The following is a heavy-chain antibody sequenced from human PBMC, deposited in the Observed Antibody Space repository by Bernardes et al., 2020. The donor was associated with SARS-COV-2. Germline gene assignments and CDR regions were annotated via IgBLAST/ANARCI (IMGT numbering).Heavy chain of an antibody. D-gene: IGHD2-15*01. J-gene: IGHJ1*01. CDR3: ARDSGLRYCSGGSCYSGAEYFQH. CDR1: GFTFSSYW. V-gene: IGHV3-7*01. CDR2: IKQDGSEK. Sequence: GGSLRLSCAASGFTFSSYWMSWVRQAPGKGLEWVANIKQDGSEKYYVDSVKGRFTISRDNAKNSLYLQMNSLRAEDTAVYYCARDSGLRYCSGGSCYSGAEYFQHWGQGTLVTVSS.